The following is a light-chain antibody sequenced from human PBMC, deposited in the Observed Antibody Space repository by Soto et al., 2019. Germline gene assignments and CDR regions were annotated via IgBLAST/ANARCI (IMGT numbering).Light chain of an antibody. V-gene: IGLV1-44*01. CDR3: QSYDSSLINYV. Sequence: QSVLTQPPSASGTPGQRVTISCSGSSSNIGSTTVSWYQQLPGAAPKLLIYSNDQWPSGVPDRFSGPKSGTSASLTITGLQAEDEADYYCQSYDSSLINYVFGTGTKVTVL. CDR2: SND. CDR1: SSNIGSTT. J-gene: IGLJ1*01.